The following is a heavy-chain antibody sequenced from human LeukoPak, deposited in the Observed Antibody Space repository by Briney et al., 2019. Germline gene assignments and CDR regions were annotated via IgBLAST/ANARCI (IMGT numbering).Heavy chain of an antibody. CDR1: GGSLDIYY. CDR2: ITYRRSA. CDR3: AGYGGDWNFDFDS. J-gene: IGHJ4*02. Sequence: PSETLSLTCAVYGGSLDIYYWMFVRQPPEKGLHWVGEITYRRSADYNPSLKSRASITIDASQRQISLKLTSVTAADTAVYYCAGYGGDWNFDFDSWGQGTLVSVSP. V-gene: IGHV4-34*01. D-gene: IGHD2-21*01.